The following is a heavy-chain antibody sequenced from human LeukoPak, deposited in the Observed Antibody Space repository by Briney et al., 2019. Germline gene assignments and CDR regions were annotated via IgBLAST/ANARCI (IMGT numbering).Heavy chain of an antibody. CDR1: GYSVTSYW. Sequence: GESLKISCKGSGYSVTSYWIGWVRQMPGKGLEWMGIIYPGDSDTRYSPSFQGQVTISADKSISTAYLQWSSLKASDTAMYYCARAVEMATLYFDYWGQGTLVTVSS. D-gene: IGHD5-24*01. CDR2: IYPGDSDT. J-gene: IGHJ4*02. CDR3: ARAVEMATLYFDY. V-gene: IGHV5-51*01.